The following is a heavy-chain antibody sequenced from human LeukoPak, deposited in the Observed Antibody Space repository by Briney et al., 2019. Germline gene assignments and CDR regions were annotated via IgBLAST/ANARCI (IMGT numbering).Heavy chain of an antibody. J-gene: IGHJ4*02. CDR1: GGSFSGYY. Sequence: SETLSLTCAVHGGSFSGYYWAWIRQPPGKGLEWIGEINPGGTTNYHPSLKRRVTISADTSKSQFSPELRSVTAADTAVFYCARAKSTVSTYFDSWGQGSLVTVSS. V-gene: IGHV4-34*01. D-gene: IGHD4-17*01. CDR3: ARAKSTVSTYFDS. CDR2: INPGGTT.